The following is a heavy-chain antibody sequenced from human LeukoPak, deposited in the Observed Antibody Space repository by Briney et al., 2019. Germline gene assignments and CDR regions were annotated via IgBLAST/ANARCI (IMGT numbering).Heavy chain of an antibody. J-gene: IGHJ4*02. Sequence: PGGSLRLSCAASGSTFNSYGMHWVRQAPGKGLEWVALIWYDGSNKYYADSVKGRFTISRDNSKNTLYLQMNSLRAEDTAVYYCARPRTYSSSWSPFDYWGQGTLVTVSS. D-gene: IGHD6-13*01. V-gene: IGHV3-33*01. CDR1: GSTFNSYG. CDR2: IWYDGSNK. CDR3: ARPRTYSSSWSPFDY.